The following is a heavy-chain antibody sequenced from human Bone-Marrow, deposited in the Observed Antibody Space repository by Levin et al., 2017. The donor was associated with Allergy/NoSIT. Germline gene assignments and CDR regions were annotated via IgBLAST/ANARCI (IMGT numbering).Heavy chain of an antibody. CDR3: ARCSPTVRGVISYYYVMDV. CDR2: ITYSGGT. J-gene: IGHJ6*02. D-gene: IGHD3-10*01. CDR1: GGSISSGVYY. V-gene: IGHV4-31*03. Sequence: PSETLSLTCTVSGGSISSGVYYWSWIRQQPQKGLEWIGYITYSGGTYDNPSLESRVTISVDMSKNQFSLRLSSVTAADTAVYYCARCSPTVRGVISYYYVMDVWGQGTAVTVSS.